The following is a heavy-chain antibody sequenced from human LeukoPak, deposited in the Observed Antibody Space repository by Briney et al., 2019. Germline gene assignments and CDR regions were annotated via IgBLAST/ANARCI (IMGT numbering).Heavy chain of an antibody. Sequence: GGSLRLSCTASGLSLNSYAISWVRQAPGKGLEWVSGTSGSGGSTYYADSVKGRFTISRDNSKNTLYLQMNSLRVEDTAVYYCARGRDSSSGEPLDYYYYMDVWGKGTTVTVSS. D-gene: IGHD6-19*01. J-gene: IGHJ6*03. CDR2: TSGSGGST. CDR1: GLSLNSYA. CDR3: ARGRDSSSGEPLDYYYYMDV. V-gene: IGHV3-23*01.